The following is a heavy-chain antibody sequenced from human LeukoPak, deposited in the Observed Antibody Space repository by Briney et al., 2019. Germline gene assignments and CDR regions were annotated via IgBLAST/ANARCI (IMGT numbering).Heavy chain of an antibody. CDR3: AKSRWGYYDCGES. J-gene: IGHJ5*02. CDR2: VTGGGGDT. Sequence: GGSLRLSCAASGFSFSSYAMSWVRQAPGKRLEWVSVVTGGGGDTYYADSVKGRFTISRDNSKNTLYLQMYSLRAEDTAVYYCAKSRWGYYDCGESWGQGTLVTVSS. V-gene: IGHV3-23*01. CDR1: GFSFSSYA. D-gene: IGHD3-22*01.